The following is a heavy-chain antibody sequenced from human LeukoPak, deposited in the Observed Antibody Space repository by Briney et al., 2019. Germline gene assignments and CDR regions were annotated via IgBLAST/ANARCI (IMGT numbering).Heavy chain of an antibody. CDR3: ARGGGSAHFDI. CDR2: INHSGST. D-gene: IGHD2-15*01. V-gene: IGHV4-34*01. CDR1: GGSFSGYY. J-gene: IGHJ3*02. Sequence: SETLSLTCAVYGGSFSGYYWSWIRQPPGKGLEWIGEINHSGSTNYNPSLKSRVTISVDTSKNQFSLKLSSVTAADTAVYYCARGGGSAHFDIWGQGTMVTVSS.